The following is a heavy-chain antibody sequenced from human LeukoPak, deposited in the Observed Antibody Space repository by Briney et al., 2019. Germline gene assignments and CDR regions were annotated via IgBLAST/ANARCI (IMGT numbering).Heavy chain of an antibody. CDR2: TSSSSSTI. CDR1: GFTFSGYD. V-gene: IGHV3-48*04. J-gene: IGHJ6*02. CDR3: ARLRYYGMDV. Sequence: PGGSLRLSCAASGFTFSGYDMSWVRQAPGKGLEWVSYTSSSSSTIYYAASVKSRFTISRDNAKNSLYLQMNSLRAEDTAVYYCARLRYYGMDVWGQGTTVTVSS.